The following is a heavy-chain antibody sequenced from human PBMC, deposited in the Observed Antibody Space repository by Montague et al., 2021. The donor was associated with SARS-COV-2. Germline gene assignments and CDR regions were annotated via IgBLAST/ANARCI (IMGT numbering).Heavy chain of an antibody. V-gene: IGHV4-39*01. D-gene: IGHD3-10*01. CDR2: IYYSGSS. CDR1: GGSISSSSYY. CDR3: ARRLDSSGSEYHPN. Sequence: SETLSLTYTVSGGSISSSSYYWGWMRQPPGKGLEWIGSIYYSGSSYYYPYLKSRVTISVDTSRNQFSPKLSSVTAADTAVYYCARRLDSSGSEYHPNWGQGTLVTDSS. J-gene: IGHJ4*02.